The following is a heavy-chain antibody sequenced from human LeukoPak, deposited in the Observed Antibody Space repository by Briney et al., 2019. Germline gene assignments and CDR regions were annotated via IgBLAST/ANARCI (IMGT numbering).Heavy chain of an antibody. D-gene: IGHD5-24*01. V-gene: IGHV1-2*02. J-gene: IGHJ4*02. CDR2: INPNSGGT. CDR3: ARVEWGDGYTDYFDY. CDR1: GYTFTGYY. Sequence: ASVKVSCKASGYTFTGYYMHWVRQAPGQGLEWMGWINPNSGGTNYAQKFQGRVTMTRDTSISTAYMELSRLRSDDTAVYYCARVEWGDGYTDYFDYWGQGTLVTVSS.